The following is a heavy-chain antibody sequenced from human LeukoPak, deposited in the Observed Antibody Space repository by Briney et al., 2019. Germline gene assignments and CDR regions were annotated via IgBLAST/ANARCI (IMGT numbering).Heavy chain of an antibody. V-gene: IGHV1-46*01. Sequence: ASVKVSCKASGYTFTSYYMHWVRQAPGQGLEWMGIINPSGGSTSYAQKFQGKVTMTRDTSTSTVYMELSSLRSEDTAVYYCARARSGEEIDPWGQGTLVTVSS. CDR1: GYTFTSYY. D-gene: IGHD2-21*01. CDR2: INPSGGST. J-gene: IGHJ5*02. CDR3: ARARSGEEIDP.